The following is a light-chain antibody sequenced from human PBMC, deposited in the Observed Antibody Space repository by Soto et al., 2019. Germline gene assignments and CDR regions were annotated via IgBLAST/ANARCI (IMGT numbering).Light chain of an antibody. CDR2: NNN. Sequence: SVLTQPPSASGTPGQRVTISCSGSSSNIGGNPVNWYQQLPGTAPKLLIYNNNQRPSGVPDRFSGSRSGTSASLAISGLQSEDEADYYCAAWHDSLNGPVFGGGTKVTVL. J-gene: IGLJ3*02. V-gene: IGLV1-44*01. CDR1: SSNIGGNP. CDR3: AAWHDSLNGPV.